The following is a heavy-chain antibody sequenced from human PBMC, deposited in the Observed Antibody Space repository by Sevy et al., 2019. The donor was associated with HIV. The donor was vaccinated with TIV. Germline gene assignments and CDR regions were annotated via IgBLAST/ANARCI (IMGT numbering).Heavy chain of an antibody. CDR2: IYSGGST. CDR1: GFTVSSNY. D-gene: IGHD5-12*01. V-gene: IGHV3-53*01. J-gene: IGHJ4*02. CDR3: ARLMVATYYFDY. Sequence: GGSLRLSCAASGFTVSSNYMSWVRQAPGKGLEWVSGIYSGGSTYYADSVKGRFTISRDNSKNTLYLQMNSLRAEDTAVYYCARLMVATYYFDYWGQGTLVTVSS.